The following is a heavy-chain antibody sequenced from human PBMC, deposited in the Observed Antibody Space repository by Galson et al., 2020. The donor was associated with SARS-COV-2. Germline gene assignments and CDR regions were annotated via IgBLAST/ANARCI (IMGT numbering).Heavy chain of an antibody. CDR3: ATSFASYDDGSGLDS. Sequence: GESLKISCTVSGYTLTELSMHWVRQAPGKGLEWMGGIDNEDGETIYAQKFQGRVTMTEDTATDTAYMELNRLRSEDTAVYYCATSFASYDDGSGLDSWGRGTLVTVPS. CDR2: IDNEDGET. V-gene: IGHV1-24*01. J-gene: IGHJ4*02. CDR1: GYTLTELS. D-gene: IGHD3-22*01.